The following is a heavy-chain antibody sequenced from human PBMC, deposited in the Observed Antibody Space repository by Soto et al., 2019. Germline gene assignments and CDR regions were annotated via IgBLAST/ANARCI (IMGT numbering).Heavy chain of an antibody. CDR1: GYSFTDYW. CDR3: VRRSGDYWSGYYFEH. CDR2: IYPGDSET. Sequence: PGESLKISCKGSGYSFTDYWVGWVRQMPGKGLEWMGIIYPGDSETRYSPSFQGQVTISVDKSISTAYLQWSSLKASDTGVYYCVRRSGDYWSGYYFEHWDQGALVTLSS. V-gene: IGHV5-51*01. J-gene: IGHJ4*02. D-gene: IGHD3-3*01.